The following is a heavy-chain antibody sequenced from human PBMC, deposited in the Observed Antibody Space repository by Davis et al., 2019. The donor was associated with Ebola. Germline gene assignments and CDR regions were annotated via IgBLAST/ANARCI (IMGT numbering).Heavy chain of an antibody. CDR2: ISGSGGST. J-gene: IGHJ6*03. V-gene: IGHV3-23*01. D-gene: IGHD3-10*01. CDR1: GFTFSSYA. Sequence: PGGSLRLSCAASGFTFSSYAMSWVRQAPGKGLEWVSAISGSGGSTYYADSVKGRFTISRDNSKNTLYLQMDSLRAEDTAVYYCAKYILWFGELLNYYYMDVWGKGTTVTVSS. CDR3: AKYILWFGELLNYYYMDV.